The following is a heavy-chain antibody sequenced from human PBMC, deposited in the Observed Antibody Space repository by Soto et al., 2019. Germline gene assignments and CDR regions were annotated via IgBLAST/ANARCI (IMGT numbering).Heavy chain of an antibody. J-gene: IGHJ4*02. CDR1: GFTFSSYS. CDR3: ASKAYYDYIWGSYEGY. D-gene: IGHD3-16*01. CDR2: ISSSSSTI. Sequence: PGGSLRLSCAASGFTFSSYSMNWVRQAPGKGLEWVSYISSSSSTIYYADSVKGRFTISRDNAKNSLYLQMNSLRAEDTAVYYCASKAYYDYIWGSYEGYWGQGTLVTVSS. V-gene: IGHV3-48*01.